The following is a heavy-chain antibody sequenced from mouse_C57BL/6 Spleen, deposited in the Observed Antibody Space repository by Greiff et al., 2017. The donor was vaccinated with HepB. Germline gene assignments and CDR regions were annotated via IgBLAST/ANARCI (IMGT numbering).Heavy chain of an antibody. CDR3: TRRENYGNFAY. CDR2: IDPETGGT. J-gene: IGHJ3*01. V-gene: IGHV1-15*01. Sequence: QVQLQQSGAELVRPGASVTLSCKASGYTFTDYEMHWVKQTPVHGLEWIGAIDPETGGTAYNQKFKGKAILTADKSSSTAYMELRSLTSEDSAVYYCTRRENYGNFAYWGQGTLVTVSA. D-gene: IGHD2-1*01. CDR1: GYTFTDYE.